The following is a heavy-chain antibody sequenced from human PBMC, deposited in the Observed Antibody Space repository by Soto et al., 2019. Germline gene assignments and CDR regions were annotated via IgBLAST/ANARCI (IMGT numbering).Heavy chain of an antibody. CDR3: AREIAVAGKEGWFVP. CDR2: IIPILGIA. CDR1: GGTFSSYT. J-gene: IGHJ5*02. D-gene: IGHD6-19*01. V-gene: IGHV1-69*08. Sequence: QVQLVQSGAEVKKPGSSVKVSCKASGGTFSSYTISWVRQAPGQGLEWMGRIIPILGIANYAQKFQGRVTITADKSTSTAYMELSSLRSEDTAVYYCAREIAVAGKEGWFVPWGQGTLVTVSS.